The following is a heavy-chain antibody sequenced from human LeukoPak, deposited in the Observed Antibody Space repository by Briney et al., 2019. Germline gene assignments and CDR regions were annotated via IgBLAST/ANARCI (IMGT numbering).Heavy chain of an antibody. CDR1: GFTFSDYW. V-gene: IGHV3-7*01. J-gene: IGHJ4*02. D-gene: IGHD6-25*01. Sequence: GGSLRLSCAASGFTFSDYWMSWVRQAPGKGLEWVANIKEDGSEKYYVDSVKGRFTISRDSAKNSLFLQMSSLRAEDTAVYYCARASRGIAANLCFDYWGQEILVTVSS. CDR3: ARASRGIAANLCFDY. CDR2: IKEDGSEK.